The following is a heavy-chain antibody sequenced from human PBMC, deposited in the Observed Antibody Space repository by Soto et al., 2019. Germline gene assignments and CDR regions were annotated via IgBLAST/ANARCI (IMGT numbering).Heavy chain of an antibody. J-gene: IGHJ4*02. CDR3: ATDRTGYCTNGLCHDENYFDY. CDR2: IIPILAIA. CDR1: SDTARSYG. Sequence: GASVKVSCKASSDTARSYGISWVRQAPGQGPEWMGRIIPILAIANYAQKFQGRVTITADKSTSTGYMELSSLRSEDTAVYYCATDRTGYCTNGLCHDENYFDYWGQGTQVTVSS. D-gene: IGHD2-8*01. V-gene: IGHV1-69*04.